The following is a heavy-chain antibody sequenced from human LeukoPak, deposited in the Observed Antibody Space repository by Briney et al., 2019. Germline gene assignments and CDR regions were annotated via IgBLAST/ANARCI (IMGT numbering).Heavy chain of an antibody. CDR3: ARSLERVHSHDSVGPHGFYYYMDV. J-gene: IGHJ6*03. CDR1: GDSISSGVYS. D-gene: IGHD1-1*01. Sequence: SETLSLTCVVSGDSISSGVYSWSWIRQPPGKGLEWIGYMYSSGSTYYNPSLESRLNILVDTSENQFSLRLSSVTAADTAIYYCARSLERVHSHDSVGPHGFYYYMDVWGKGVTVTVSS. V-gene: IGHV4-30-4*07. CDR2: MYSSGST.